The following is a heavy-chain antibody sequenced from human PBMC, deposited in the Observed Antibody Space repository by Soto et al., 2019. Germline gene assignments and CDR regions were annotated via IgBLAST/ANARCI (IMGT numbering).Heavy chain of an antibody. D-gene: IGHD3-22*01. Sequence: EMKLLESGGGLVQPGGSLRLSCAASGFRFWTYSMSWVRQAPRKGLEWVSGISGSGAATYYTESVKGRFTVSRDNSKDTLFLQMNTLRVEDTAVYYCAKTRLYDNNDYHRDGFDVWGPGTVVPVS. CDR2: ISGSGAAT. CDR1: GFRFWTYS. V-gene: IGHV3-23*01. CDR3: AKTRLYDNNDYHRDGFDV. J-gene: IGHJ3*01.